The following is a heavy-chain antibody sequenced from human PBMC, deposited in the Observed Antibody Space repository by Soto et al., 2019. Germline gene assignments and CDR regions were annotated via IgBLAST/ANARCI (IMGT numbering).Heavy chain of an antibody. CDR2: INGGGGGT. D-gene: IGHD4-17*01. V-gene: IGHV3-23*01. J-gene: IGHJ4*02. Sequence: PGGSLRLSCAASGFSFSSYGMTWVRQAPGKGLEWVSTINGGGGGTYYADSVKGRFTISRDNSQNMLYLQMNSLRAEDTAVYYCGKALDYTETTGRWGQGTLVTLSS. CDR1: GFSFSSYG. CDR3: GKALDYTETTGR.